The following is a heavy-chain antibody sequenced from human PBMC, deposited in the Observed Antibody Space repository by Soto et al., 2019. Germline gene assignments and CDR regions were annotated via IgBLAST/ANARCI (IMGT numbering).Heavy chain of an antibody. CDR2: ISYDGSNK. J-gene: IGHJ6*02. CDR3: ARGFGSGGYNLPGYYYYVMDV. D-gene: IGHD5-12*01. CDR1: GLTFSSYA. Sequence: GGSLRLSCAASGLTFSSYAMHWVRQAPGKGLEWVAVISYDGSNKYYADSVKGRFTISRDNSKNTLYLQMNSLRAEDTAVYYCARGFGSGGYNLPGYYYYVMDVWGQGTTVTVSS. V-gene: IGHV3-30-3*01.